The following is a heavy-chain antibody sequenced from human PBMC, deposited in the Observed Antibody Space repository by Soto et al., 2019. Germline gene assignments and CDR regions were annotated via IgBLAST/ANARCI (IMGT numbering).Heavy chain of an antibody. V-gene: IGHV3-48*02. CDR2: ITSSSIIT. CDR3: ARDQDIVVARGAYGMDV. Sequence: PGGPLTLSCVGPGVFFHSYRLSWVRQVPGKGLDWLAYITSSSIITYYADSVKGRFTVSRDNAKNSLNLLMNSMRDEDTAVYYCARDQDIVVARGAYGMDVWGQGTTVTVSS. CDR1: GVFFHSYR. J-gene: IGHJ6*02. D-gene: IGHD2-2*01.